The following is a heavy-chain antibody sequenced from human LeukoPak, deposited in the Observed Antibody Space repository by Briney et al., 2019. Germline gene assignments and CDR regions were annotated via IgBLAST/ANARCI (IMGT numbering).Heavy chain of an antibody. Sequence: SETLSLTCAVYGGSFSGYYWSWIRQPPGTGLEWIGEIYHSGSTNYNPSLKSRVTISVDKSKNQFSLKLSSVTAADTAVYYCARYSSSWYVVGDYWGQGTLVTVSS. CDR3: ARYSSSWYVVGDY. J-gene: IGHJ4*02. D-gene: IGHD6-13*01. V-gene: IGHV4-34*01. CDR1: GGSFSGYY. CDR2: IYHSGST.